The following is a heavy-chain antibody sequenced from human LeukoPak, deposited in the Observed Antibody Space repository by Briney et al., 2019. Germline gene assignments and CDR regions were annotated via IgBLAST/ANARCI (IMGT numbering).Heavy chain of an antibody. V-gene: IGHV3-7*01. Sequence: GGSLRLSCAASGFTFSSYWMTWVRQAPGKGLEWVANIKQDGSEEYYVDSVKGRFTISRDNAKNSLYLQMNSLRAEDTAVYYCARDGLGPAFDYWGQGTLVTVSS. CDR1: GFTFSSYW. D-gene: IGHD3/OR15-3a*01. J-gene: IGHJ4*02. CDR3: ARDGLGPAFDY. CDR2: IKQDGSEE.